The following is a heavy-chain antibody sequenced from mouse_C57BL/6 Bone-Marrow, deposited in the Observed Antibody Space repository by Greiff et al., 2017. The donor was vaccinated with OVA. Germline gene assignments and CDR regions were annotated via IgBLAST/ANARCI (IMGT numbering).Heavy chain of an antibody. J-gene: IGHJ2*01. CDR3: ARLFFDY. CDR1: GFTFSDYG. Sequence: EVKLQESGGGLVKPGGSLKLSCAASGFTFSDYGMHWVRQAPEKGLEWVAYISSGSSTIYYADTVKGRVTISRDNAKNTLFLQMTSLRSEDTAMYYCARLFFDYWGQGTTLTVSS. V-gene: IGHV5-17*01. CDR2: ISSGSSTI.